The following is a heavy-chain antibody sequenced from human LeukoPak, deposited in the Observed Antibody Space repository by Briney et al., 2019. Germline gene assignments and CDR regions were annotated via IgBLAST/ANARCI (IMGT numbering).Heavy chain of an antibody. Sequence: PGGSLRLSCAASGFTFGSYGMHWVRQAPGKGLEWVAVISYDGSNKYYADSVKGRFTISRDNSKNTLYLQMNSLRAEDTAVYYCAKSIAVAGTGFDYWGQGTLVTVSS. CDR2: ISYDGSNK. V-gene: IGHV3-30*18. D-gene: IGHD6-19*01. CDR1: GFTFGSYG. CDR3: AKSIAVAGTGFDY. J-gene: IGHJ4*02.